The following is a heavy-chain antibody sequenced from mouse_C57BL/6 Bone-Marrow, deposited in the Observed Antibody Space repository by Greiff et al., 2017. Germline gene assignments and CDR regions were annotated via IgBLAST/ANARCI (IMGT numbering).Heavy chain of an antibody. CDR2: ISPRSCNS. Sequence: VQLQQSGAELARPGASVKLSCKASGYTFTRYGISWVKQRTGQGLEWIGDISPRSCNSYYNEKFKGKATLTADKSSSTAYMELRSLTSEDSAVYFCASSAREWFAYWGQGTLVTVSA. J-gene: IGHJ3*01. CDR3: ASSAREWFAY. D-gene: IGHD3-1*01. CDR1: GYTFTRYG. V-gene: IGHV1-81*01.